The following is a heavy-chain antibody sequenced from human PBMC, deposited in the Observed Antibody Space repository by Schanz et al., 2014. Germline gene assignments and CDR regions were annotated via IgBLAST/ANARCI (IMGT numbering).Heavy chain of an antibody. Sequence: VQLVESGGGLVQPGGSLRLSCAASGITFSDYAMSWVRQAPGKGLEWVAVISYHGSEKYYADSVKGRFTISRDNSKNTLYLQMNSLRAEDTAVYYCASLYDREYVDYWGQGTLVTVSS. V-gene: IGHV3-30*03. J-gene: IGHJ4*02. CDR2: ISYHGSEK. CDR3: ASLYDREYVDY. D-gene: IGHD2-8*01. CDR1: GITFSDYA.